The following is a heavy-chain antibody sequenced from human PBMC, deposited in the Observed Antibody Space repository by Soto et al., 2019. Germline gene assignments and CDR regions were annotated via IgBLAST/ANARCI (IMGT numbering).Heavy chain of an antibody. D-gene: IGHD2-2*01. Sequence: GGSLRLSCAASGFTFSSYSMNWVRQAPGKGLEWVSSISSSSSYIYYADSVKGRFTISRDNAKNSLYLQMNSLRAEDTAVYYCARDHRGYCSSPWAQGTLVTVSS. V-gene: IGHV3-21*01. CDR3: ARDHRGYCSSP. CDR1: GFTFSSYS. CDR2: ISSSSSYI. J-gene: IGHJ5*02.